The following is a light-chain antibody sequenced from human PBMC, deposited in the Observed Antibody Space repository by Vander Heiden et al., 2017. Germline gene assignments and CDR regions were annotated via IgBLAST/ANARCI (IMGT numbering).Light chain of an antibody. CDR1: QSISSY. J-gene: IGKJ3*01. CDR3: QQSYSTPGFT. Sequence: DIQMTQSPSSLSASVGDRVTITCRASQSISSYLNWYQQKPGKAPKLLIYAAPSLQSGVPSRFSGSGSGTDFTLTISSLQPEDFATYYCQQSYSTPGFTFGHGTKVDIK. CDR2: AAP. V-gene: IGKV1-39*01.